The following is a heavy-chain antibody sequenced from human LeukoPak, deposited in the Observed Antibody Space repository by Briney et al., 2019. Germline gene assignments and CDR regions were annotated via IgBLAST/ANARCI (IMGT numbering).Heavy chain of an antibody. D-gene: IGHD6-13*01. CDR2: ISSSSSTI. CDR3: ARDLLIAAAGTPH. CDR1: GFTFSSYS. Sequence: GGSLRLSCAASGFTFSSYSMNWVRQAPGKGLEWVSYISSSSSTIYYADSVKGRFTISRDNAKNSLYLQMNSLRAEDTAVYYCARDLLIAAAGTPHWGQGTLSPSPQ. V-gene: IGHV3-48*01. J-gene: IGHJ4*02.